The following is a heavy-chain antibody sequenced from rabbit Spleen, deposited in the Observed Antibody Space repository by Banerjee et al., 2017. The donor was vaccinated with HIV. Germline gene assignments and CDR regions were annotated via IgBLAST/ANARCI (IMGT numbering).Heavy chain of an antibody. J-gene: IGHJ6*01. CDR2: ISTSNAKT. CDR3: ARDTSSSFSSYGMDL. V-gene: IGHV1S40*01. D-gene: IGHD1-1*01. CDR1: GFSFSSSYY. Sequence: QSLEESGGGLVQPEGSLTLTCTASGFSFSSSYYMCWVRQAPGKGLEWIACISTSNAKTAYASWAKGRFTISKISSTTVTVQMTRLTAADTATYFCARDTSSSFSSYGMDLGGPGTLVNVS.